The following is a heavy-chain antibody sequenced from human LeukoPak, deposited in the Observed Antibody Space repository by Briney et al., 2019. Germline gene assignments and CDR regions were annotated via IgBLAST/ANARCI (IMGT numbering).Heavy chain of an antibody. CDR1: GGSISSSSYY. J-gene: IGHJ4*02. Sequence: SETLSLTCTVSGGSISSSSYYWGWIRQPPGKGLEWIGSIYYSGSTYYNPSLKSRVTISVDTSKNQFSLKLSSVTAADTAVYYCARRNLWFGEVGYYFDYWGQGTLVTVSS. CDR3: ARRNLWFGEVGYYFDY. CDR2: IYYSGST. D-gene: IGHD3-10*01. V-gene: IGHV4-39*01.